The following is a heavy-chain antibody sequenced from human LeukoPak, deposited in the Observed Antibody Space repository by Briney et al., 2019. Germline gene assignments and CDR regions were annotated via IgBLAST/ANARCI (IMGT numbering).Heavy chain of an antibody. V-gene: IGHV1-18*04. CDR3: ARDLVGYNWNDKGGDY. Sequence: GASVKVSCKASGHTFTGYYMHWVRQAPGQGLEWMGWINANSGDTNYAQKLQGRVTMTTDTSTSTAYMELRSLRSDDTAVYYCARDLVGYNWNDKGGDYWGQGTLVTVSS. D-gene: IGHD1-1*01. CDR2: INANSGDT. CDR1: GHTFTGYY. J-gene: IGHJ4*02.